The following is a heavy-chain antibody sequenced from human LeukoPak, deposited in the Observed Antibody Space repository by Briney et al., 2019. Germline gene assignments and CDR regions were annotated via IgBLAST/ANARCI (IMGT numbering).Heavy chain of an antibody. Sequence: PSGTLSLTCAVSGGSISSSNWWSWVRQPPGKGLEWIGEIYHSGSTNYNPSLKSRVTISVDKSKNQFSLKLSSVTAADTAVYYCAHEVGYGHPWFDYWGQGTLVTVSS. J-gene: IGHJ4*02. CDR2: IYHSGST. CDR1: GGSISSSNW. CDR3: AHEVGYGHPWFDY. V-gene: IGHV4-4*02. D-gene: IGHD5-18*01.